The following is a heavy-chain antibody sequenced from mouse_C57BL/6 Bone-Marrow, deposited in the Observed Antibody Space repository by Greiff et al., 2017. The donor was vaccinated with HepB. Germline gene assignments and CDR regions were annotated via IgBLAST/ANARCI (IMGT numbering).Heavy chain of an antibody. V-gene: IGHV5-17*01. Sequence: EVKLVESGGGLVKPGGSLKLSCAASGFTFSDYAMPWVRQAPEKGLEWVAYISSGSSTIYYADTVKGRFTISRDNAKNTLFLQMTSLRSEDTAMYYCGRRCYYYGSWFAYWGQGTLVTVSA. D-gene: IGHD1-1*01. CDR1: GFTFSDYA. J-gene: IGHJ3*01. CDR2: ISSGSSTI. CDR3: GRRCYYYGSWFAY.